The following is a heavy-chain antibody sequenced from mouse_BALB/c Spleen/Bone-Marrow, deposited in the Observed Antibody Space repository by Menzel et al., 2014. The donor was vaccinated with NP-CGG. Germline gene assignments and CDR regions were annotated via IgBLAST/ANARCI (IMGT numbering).Heavy chain of an antibody. CDR1: GYTFTSYW. CDR2: IDPSDSYT. D-gene: IGHD4-1*01. CDR3: ARRERTGMNY. J-gene: IGHJ2*01. Sequence: QVQLQQSGAELVKPGASVKLSCKASGYTFTSYWMHWVKQRPGQGLEWIGEIDPSDSYTNYNRKFKGKATLTVDKSSSTAYMQLSSPTSEDSAVYYCARRERTGMNYWGQGTTLTVSS. V-gene: IGHV1-69*02.